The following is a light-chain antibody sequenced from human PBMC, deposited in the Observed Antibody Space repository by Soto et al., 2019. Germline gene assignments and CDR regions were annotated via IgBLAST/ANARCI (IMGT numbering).Light chain of an antibody. J-gene: IGLJ1*01. CDR2: GNT. V-gene: IGLV1-47*02. CDR3: AAWDDSLSGPV. Sequence: QSVVSQPPSASGTPGQRVTISCSGSSSDIGRNYIYWYQQLPGTAPKLLIYGNTQRPSGVPDRFSGSKSGTSASLAISGLQSDDEADYYCAAWDDSLSGPVFGTGTKVTVL. CDR1: SSDIGRNY.